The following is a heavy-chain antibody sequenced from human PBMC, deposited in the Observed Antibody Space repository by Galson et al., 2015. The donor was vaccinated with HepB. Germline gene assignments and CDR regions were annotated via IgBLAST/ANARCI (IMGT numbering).Heavy chain of an antibody. D-gene: IGHD6-13*01. J-gene: IGHJ4*02. CDR1: GGTFSSYA. CDR2: ITPLFGTA. CDR3: AREGIAAAANPVDY. V-gene: IGHV1-69*13. Sequence: SVKVSCKASGGTFSSYAISWVRQAPGQGLEWMGGITPLFGTAKYAQRFQGRVTITADESTSTVHMDLSGLRSEDTAVYYCAREGIAAAANPVDYWGQGTLVTVSS.